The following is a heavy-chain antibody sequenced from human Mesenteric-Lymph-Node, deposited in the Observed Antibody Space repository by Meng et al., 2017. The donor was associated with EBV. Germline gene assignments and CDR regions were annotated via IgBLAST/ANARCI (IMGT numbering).Heavy chain of an antibody. D-gene: IGHD2-15*01. J-gene: IGHJ1*01. CDR3: THRGGDIFQN. CDR1: GFSLSTSGVG. Sequence: QIPLKESGPTLVKPTQTLRLTCTFAGFSLSTSGVGVGWIRQPPGKALEWLALIYWDDDKRYSPSLKRRLTITKDTSKNQVVLTMTNMDPVDTATYYCTHRGGDIFQNWGQGTLVTVSS. V-gene: IGHV2-5*02. CDR2: IYWDDDK.